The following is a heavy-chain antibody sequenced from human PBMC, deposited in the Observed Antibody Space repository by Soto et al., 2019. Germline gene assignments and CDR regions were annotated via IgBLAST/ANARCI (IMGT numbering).Heavy chain of an antibody. CDR2: ISGSGGST. Sequence: EVQLLESGGGLVQPGGSLRLSCAASGFTFSSYAMNWVRQAPGKGLEWVSAISGSGGSTYYADSVKGRFTISRDNSKNTLYHQMNSLRAEDTAVYYCAKEDNWNYEESPYFDYWGQGTLVTVSS. V-gene: IGHV3-23*01. J-gene: IGHJ4*02. D-gene: IGHD1-7*01. CDR1: GFTFSSYA. CDR3: AKEDNWNYEESPYFDY.